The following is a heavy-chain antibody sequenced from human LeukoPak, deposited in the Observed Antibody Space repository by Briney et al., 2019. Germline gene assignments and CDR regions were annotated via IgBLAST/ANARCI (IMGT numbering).Heavy chain of an antibody. J-gene: IGHJ5*02. Sequence: GGSLRLSCAASGFTFSSYSMNWVRQAPGKGLEWVSYIRSSSSTIYYADSVKGRFTISRDNAKNSLYLQMNSLRAEDTAVYYCAKVGYCSSTSCLGNWFDPWGQGTLVTVSS. V-gene: IGHV3-48*01. CDR3: AKVGYCSSTSCLGNWFDP. CDR2: IRSSSSTI. CDR1: GFTFSSYS. D-gene: IGHD2-2*01.